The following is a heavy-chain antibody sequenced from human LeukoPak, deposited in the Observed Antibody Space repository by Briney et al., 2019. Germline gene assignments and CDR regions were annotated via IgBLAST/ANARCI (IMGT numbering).Heavy chain of an antibody. J-gene: IGHJ4*02. V-gene: IGHV4-34*01. D-gene: IGHD6-19*01. CDR3: ARAKEPHSLGLAVPAAGTHFDY. Sequence: PGGSLRLSCAASGFTFSSYAMSWVRQPPGKGLEWIGEINHSGSTNYNPSLKSRVTISVDTSKDQFSLKLSSVTAADTAVFYCARAKEPHSLGLAVPAAGTHFDYWGQGALVTVSS. CDR1: GFTFSSYA. CDR2: INHSGST.